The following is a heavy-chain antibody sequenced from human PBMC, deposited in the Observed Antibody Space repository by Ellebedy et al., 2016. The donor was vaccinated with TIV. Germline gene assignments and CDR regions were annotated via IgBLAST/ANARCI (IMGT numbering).Heavy chain of an antibody. V-gene: IGHV3-21*01. Sequence: GGSLRLSXAASGFTFSTYGMNWVRQAPGKGLEWVSSISSSSSYIYSADSVKGRFTISRDNAKNSLYLQINSLRAEDTAIYYCASAGGSGWYYNNYYFDYWGQGTLVTVSS. CDR3: ASAGGSGWYYNNYYFDY. J-gene: IGHJ4*02. CDR2: ISSSSSYI. CDR1: GFTFSTYG. D-gene: IGHD6-19*01.